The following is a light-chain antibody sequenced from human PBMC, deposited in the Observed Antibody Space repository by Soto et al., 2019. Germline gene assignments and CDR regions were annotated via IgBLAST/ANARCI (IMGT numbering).Light chain of an antibody. CDR1: QSVSSY. CDR3: QQYDSSPIT. V-gene: IGKV3-20*01. J-gene: IGKJ5*01. Sequence: EVVLTQSPVTLPLSPGERANLSCRASQSVSSYLAWYQQKPGQAPSLLIYGASRRATGIPDRFSGSGSGTDLTLTISRLEPEDFAVYYCQQYDSSPITFGQGTRLEIK. CDR2: GAS.